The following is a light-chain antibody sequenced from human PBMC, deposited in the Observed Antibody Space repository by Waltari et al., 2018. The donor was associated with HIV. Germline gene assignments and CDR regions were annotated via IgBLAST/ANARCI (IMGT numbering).Light chain of an antibody. CDR1: SSDVGGYNY. J-gene: IGLJ1*01. CDR2: EVS. V-gene: IGLV2-14*01. Sequence: QSALTQPASVSGSPGQSITISCTGTSSDVGGYNYVSWYQQHPGKAPKLWIYEVSNRPSGVSNRFSGSKSGNTASLTISGLQAEDEADYYCSSYTSSSTLEVFGTGTKVTVL. CDR3: SSYTSSSTLEV.